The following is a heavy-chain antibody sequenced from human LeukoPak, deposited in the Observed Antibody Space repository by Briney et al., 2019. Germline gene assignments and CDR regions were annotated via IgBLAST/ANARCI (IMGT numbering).Heavy chain of an antibody. V-gene: IGHV3-21*01. CDR3: ARGEGEPDAFDI. J-gene: IGHJ3*02. CDR1: GFTFSSYA. CDR2: ISSSSSYI. Sequence: GGSLRLSCAASGFTFSSYAMSWVRQAPGKGLEWVSSISSSSSYIYYADSVKGRFTISRDNAKNSLYLQMNSLRAEDTAVYYCARGEGEPDAFDIWGQGTMVTVSS.